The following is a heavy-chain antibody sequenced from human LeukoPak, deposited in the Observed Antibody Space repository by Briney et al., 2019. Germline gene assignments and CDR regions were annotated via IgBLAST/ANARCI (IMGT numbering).Heavy chain of an antibody. CDR1: GFTFSNYW. V-gene: IGHV3-7*01. CDR2: IKLDGSEK. J-gene: IGHJ4*02. Sequence: GGFLRLSCVASGFTFSNYWMTWVRQAPGKGLEWVANIKLDGSEKYYMDSVKGRFTISRDDAKNSLFLQMDSLRAEDTAVYNCARISSRRYYFDHWGQGTLVTVSS. D-gene: IGHD6-13*01. CDR3: ARISSRRYYFDH.